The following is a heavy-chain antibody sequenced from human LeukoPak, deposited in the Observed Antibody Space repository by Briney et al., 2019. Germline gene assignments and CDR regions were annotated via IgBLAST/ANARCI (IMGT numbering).Heavy chain of an antibody. CDR2: IYYSGST. Sequence: SETLSLTCTVSGGSVSSGSYYWSWIRQPPGKGLEWIGYIYYSGSTNYNPSLKSRVTISVDTSKNQFSLKLSSVTAADTALYYCVTEIYCGGDCYSDYWGQGTLVTVSS. CDR3: VTEIYCGGDCYSDY. D-gene: IGHD2-21*02. J-gene: IGHJ4*02. V-gene: IGHV4-61*01. CDR1: GGSVSSGSYY.